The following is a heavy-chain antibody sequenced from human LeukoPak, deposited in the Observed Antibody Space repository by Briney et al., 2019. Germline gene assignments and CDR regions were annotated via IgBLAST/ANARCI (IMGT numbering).Heavy chain of an antibody. D-gene: IGHD3-10*01. CDR2: ISGSGGST. V-gene: IGHV3-23*01. CDR3: AKDLPHYCGSGSYYNVDPFDY. CDR1: GFTFSSYA. J-gene: IGHJ4*02. Sequence: GGSLRLSCAASGFTFSSYAMSWVRQAPWKGLEWVSAISGSGGSTYYADSVKGRFTISRDNSKNTLYLQMNSLRAEDTAVYYCAKDLPHYCGSGSYYNVDPFDYWGQGTLVTVSS.